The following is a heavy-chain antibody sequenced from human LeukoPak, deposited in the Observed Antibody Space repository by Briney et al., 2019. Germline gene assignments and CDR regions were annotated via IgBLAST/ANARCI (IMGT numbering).Heavy chain of an antibody. CDR3: ARDAGYSYGNDAFDI. Sequence: SETLSLTCAVYGGSFSGYYWSWIRQPPGKGLEWIGEINHSGSTNYNPSLKSRVTISVDTSKNQFSLKLSSVTAADTAVYYCARDAGYSYGNDAFDIWGQGTMVTVSS. CDR1: GGSFSGYY. CDR2: INHSGST. J-gene: IGHJ3*02. D-gene: IGHD5-18*01. V-gene: IGHV4-34*01.